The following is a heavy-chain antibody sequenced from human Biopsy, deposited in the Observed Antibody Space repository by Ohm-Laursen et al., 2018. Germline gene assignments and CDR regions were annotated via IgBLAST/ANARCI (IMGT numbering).Heavy chain of an antibody. CDR3: ARADMVTTIVDY. J-gene: IGHJ4*02. V-gene: IGHV4-31*03. D-gene: IGHD5-12*01. CDR1: GGSVSSNVHY. Sequence: TLSLTCTVSGGSVSSNVHYWAWIRQPPGKGLEWIAYIYHTGSTYYNPSLKSRLSIAIDTSKNQFSVSLRSVTAADTAVYYCARADMVTTIVDYWGQGTLVTVSS. CDR2: IYHTGST.